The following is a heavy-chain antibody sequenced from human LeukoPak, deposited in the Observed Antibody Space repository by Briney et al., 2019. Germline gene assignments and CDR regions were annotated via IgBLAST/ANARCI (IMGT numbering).Heavy chain of an antibody. Sequence: GASVKISCKTSGYTFTTYGITWVRQAPGQGLEWMGWISAHDGNTNYAQKLQGRVTMTTDTSTSTAYMELRSLRSDDTAVYYCARPDTAMVPHYFDYWGHGTLVTVSS. CDR3: ARPDTAMVPHYFDY. CDR1: GYTFTTYG. J-gene: IGHJ4*01. V-gene: IGHV1-18*01. CDR2: ISAHDGNT. D-gene: IGHD5-18*01.